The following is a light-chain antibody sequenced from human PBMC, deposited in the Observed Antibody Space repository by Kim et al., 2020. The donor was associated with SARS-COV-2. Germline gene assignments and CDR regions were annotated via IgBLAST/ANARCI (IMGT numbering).Light chain of an antibody. CDR1: ALTKQY. V-gene: IGLV3-25*03. CDR2: KDD. CDR3: QSADSTGSYYV. J-gene: IGLJ1*01. Sequence: SVSQGQTARITCSGDALTKQYAYWYQQKAGQAPKVVMFKDDERPSGIPERFSGSSSGTTVTLTISGVQADDEADYYCQSADSTGSYYVFGAGTTVTVL.